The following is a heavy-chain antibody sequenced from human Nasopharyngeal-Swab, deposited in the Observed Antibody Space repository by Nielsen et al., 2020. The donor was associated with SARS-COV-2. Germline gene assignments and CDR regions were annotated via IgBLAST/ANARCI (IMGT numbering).Heavy chain of an antibody. Sequence: GESLKISCAASGFTFSSYAMSWVRQAPGKGLEWVSAISGSGGSTYCADSVKGRFTISRDNSKNTLYLQMNSLRAEDTAVYYCARDGGKGLDYYYYYGMDVWGQGTTVTVSS. CDR2: ISGSGGST. J-gene: IGHJ6*02. V-gene: IGHV3-23*01. CDR3: ARDGGKGLDYYYYYGMDV. D-gene: IGHD3-16*01. CDR1: GFTFSSYA.